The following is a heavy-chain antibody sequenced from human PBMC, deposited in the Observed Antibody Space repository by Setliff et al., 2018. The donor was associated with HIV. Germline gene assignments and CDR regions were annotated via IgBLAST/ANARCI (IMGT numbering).Heavy chain of an antibody. CDR3: GRVPYRSAWFSGGHNPFDV. CDR1: GYTFSSYD. CDR2: MNPNSGNT. Sequence: ASVKVSCKASGYTFSSYDINWVRQATGQGLEWMGWMNPNSGNTGYAQKFQGRVTMTRDTSISTAYMELNNLKFEDTAVYYCGRVPYRSAWFSGGHNPFDVWGQGTMVTVSS. V-gene: IGHV1-8*02. J-gene: IGHJ3*01. D-gene: IGHD6-19*01.